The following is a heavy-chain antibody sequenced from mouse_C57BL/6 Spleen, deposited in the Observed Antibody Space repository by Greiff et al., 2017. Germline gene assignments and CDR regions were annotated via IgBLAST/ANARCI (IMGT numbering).Heavy chain of an antibody. J-gene: IGHJ1*03. Sequence: VQLQQPGAELVRPGSSVKLSCKASGYTFTSYWMHWVKQRPIQGLEWIGNIDPSDSETHYNQKFKDKATLTVDKSSSTAYMQLSSLTSEDSAVYYCARPLYYGKGYWYFDVWGTGTTVTVSS. CDR2: IDPSDSET. V-gene: IGHV1-52*01. CDR1: GYTFTSYW. CDR3: ARPLYYGKGYWYFDV. D-gene: IGHD2-1*01.